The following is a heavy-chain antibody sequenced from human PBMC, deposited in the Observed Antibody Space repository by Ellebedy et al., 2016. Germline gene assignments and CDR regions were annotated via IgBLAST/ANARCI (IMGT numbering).Heavy chain of an antibody. Sequence: GGSLRLXXAASGFTFSSYAMSWVRQAPGKGLDWVSSISGSGGSTYYADSVKGRFTISRDNSKNTLYLQMNSLRAEDTAVYYCFPLLEGDGRPGMVNYWGQGTLVTVSS. V-gene: IGHV3-23*01. D-gene: IGHD4/OR15-4a*01. CDR1: GFTFSSYA. CDR2: ISGSGGST. CDR3: FPLLEGDGRPGMVNY. J-gene: IGHJ4*02.